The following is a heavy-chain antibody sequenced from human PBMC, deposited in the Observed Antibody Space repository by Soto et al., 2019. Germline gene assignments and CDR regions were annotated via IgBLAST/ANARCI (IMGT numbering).Heavy chain of an antibody. V-gene: IGHV3-30-3*01. Sequence: QVQLVESGGGVVQPGRSLRLSCAASGFTFSSYAMHWVRQAPGKGLEWVAVISYDGSNKYYADSVKGRFTISRDNSKNTLYLQMNSLIAEDTAVFYCARGMGYGGDYWGQGTLVTVSS. CDR1: GFTFSSYA. CDR3: ARGMGYGGDY. D-gene: IGHD4-17*01. J-gene: IGHJ4*02. CDR2: ISYDGSNK.